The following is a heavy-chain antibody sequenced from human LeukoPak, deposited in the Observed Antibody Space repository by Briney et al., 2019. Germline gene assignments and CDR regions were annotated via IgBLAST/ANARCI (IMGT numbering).Heavy chain of an antibody. D-gene: IGHD3-10*01. Sequence: ASVKVSCKASGYTFTNYDISWVRQAPGQGLEWMGWISAYSGNTNYAQKFQGRVTMTSDTSTTTAHMELRSLRSDDTAVYYCARGRRSGIFYGHDYWGQGTLVTVSS. J-gene: IGHJ4*02. CDR3: ARGRRSGIFYGHDY. CDR1: GYTFTNYD. V-gene: IGHV1-18*01. CDR2: ISAYSGNT.